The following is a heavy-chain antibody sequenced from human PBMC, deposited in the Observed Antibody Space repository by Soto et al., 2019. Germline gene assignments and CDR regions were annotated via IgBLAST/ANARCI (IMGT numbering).Heavy chain of an antibody. CDR1: GFTCSSYG. V-gene: IGHV3-33*01. CDR2: IWYDGSNK. CDR3: ARQRTLTPRTHYYFDY. J-gene: IGHJ4*02. D-gene: IGHD4-4*01. Sequence: QVQLVESGGGVVQPGRSLRLSCAASGFTCSSYGMHWVRQAPGKGLEWVAVIWYDGSNKYYADSVKGRFTISRDNSKNTLYLQMNSLRAEDTAVYYCARQRTLTPRTHYYFDYWGQGTLVTVSS.